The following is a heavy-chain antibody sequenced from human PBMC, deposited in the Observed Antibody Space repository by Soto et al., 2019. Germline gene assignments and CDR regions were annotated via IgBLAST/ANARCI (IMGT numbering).Heavy chain of an antibody. CDR3: ATRNRPRSLRFLGGMDV. Sequence: QVQLVQSGAEVKKPGSSVKVSCKASGGTFSSYAISWVRQAPGQGLEWMGGIIPIFGTANYAQKFQGRVTIPADESTSTAYMELSSLRSEDTVVYYCATRNRPRSLRFLGGMDVWGQGTTVTVSS. V-gene: IGHV1-69*01. J-gene: IGHJ6*02. CDR1: GGTFSSYA. CDR2: IIPIFGTA. D-gene: IGHD3-3*01.